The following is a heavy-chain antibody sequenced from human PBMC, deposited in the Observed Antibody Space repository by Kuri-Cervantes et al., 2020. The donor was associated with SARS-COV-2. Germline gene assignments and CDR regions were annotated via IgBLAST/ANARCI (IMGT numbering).Heavy chain of an antibody. CDR3: ARDSGPATTLFFGLDV. CDR1: GGCFSSYY. CDR2: INHSGNT. Sequence: ESLKISCAVYGGCFSSYYWSWFRQPPGKGLEWIGEINHSGNTHYNPSLKSRVTISVDTSKNQISLKLSSVTAADTAFYYCARDSGPATTLFFGLDVWGQGITTVSS. J-gene: IGHJ6*01. D-gene: IGHD1-26*01. V-gene: IGHV4-34*01.